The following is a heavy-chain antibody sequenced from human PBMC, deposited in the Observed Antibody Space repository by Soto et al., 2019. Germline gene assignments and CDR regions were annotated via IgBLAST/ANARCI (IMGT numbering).Heavy chain of an antibody. V-gene: IGHV3-15*01. CDR1: GFTFSNAW. D-gene: IGHD6-19*01. Sequence: GGSLRLSCAASGFTFSNAWMSWVRQAPGKGLEWVGRIKSKTDGGTTDYAAPVKGRFTISRDDSKNTLYLQMNSLKTEDTAVYYCTAQFIAVAGLFDYWGQGTLVTVSS. J-gene: IGHJ4*02. CDR3: TAQFIAVAGLFDY. CDR2: IKSKTDGGTT.